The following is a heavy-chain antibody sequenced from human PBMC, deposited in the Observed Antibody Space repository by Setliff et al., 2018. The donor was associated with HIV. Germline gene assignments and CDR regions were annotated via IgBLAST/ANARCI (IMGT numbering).Heavy chain of an antibody. D-gene: IGHD3-3*01. CDR3: TRPRVPYDFWSGPEI. V-gene: IGHV4-59*01. J-gene: IGHJ4*02. CDR1: GGSISSYY. CDR2: IYYSGST. Sequence: SETLSLTCTVSGGSISSYYWSWIRQPPGKGLEWIGYIYYSGSTNYNPSLKSRVTISVDTSKNQFSLKLSSVTAADTAVYYCTRPRVPYDFWSGPEIWGQGTLVTVSS.